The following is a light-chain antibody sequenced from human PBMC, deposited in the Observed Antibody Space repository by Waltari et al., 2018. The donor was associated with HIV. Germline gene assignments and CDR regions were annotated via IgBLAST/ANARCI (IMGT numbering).Light chain of an antibody. CDR3: QSYDTSLGASV. CDR2: MNT. V-gene: IGLV1-40*01. J-gene: IGLJ3*02. CDR1: NSNIGAPYD. Sequence: QSVLTQPPSVSGAPGRSVIITCTGNNSNIGAPYDVHWYQQLPGAAPKLLISMNTNRPSGVRDRLSVSRSGTSASLAIPGLQAGDEADYYCQSYDTSLGASVFGGGTKLTVL.